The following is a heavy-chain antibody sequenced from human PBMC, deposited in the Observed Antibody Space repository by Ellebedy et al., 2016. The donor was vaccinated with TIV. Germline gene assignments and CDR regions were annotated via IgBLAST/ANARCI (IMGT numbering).Heavy chain of an antibody. Sequence: KISCKTSGYTFTAYHIHWVRQAPGQGLEWMGGIIPIFGTANYAQKFQGRVTITADKSTSTAYMELSSLRSEDTAVYYCARVSRYASAFDYWGQGTLVTVSS. J-gene: IGHJ4*02. D-gene: IGHD2-15*01. V-gene: IGHV1-69*06. CDR2: IIPIFGTA. CDR1: GYTFTAYH. CDR3: ARVSRYASAFDY.